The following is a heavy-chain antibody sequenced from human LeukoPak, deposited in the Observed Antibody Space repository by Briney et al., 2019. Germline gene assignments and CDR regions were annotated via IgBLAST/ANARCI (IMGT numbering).Heavy chain of an antibody. CDR2: ISGSGGST. CDR1: GFTFSSYA. D-gene: IGHD3-10*01. CDR3: AKDRGVHYYGSERGLYNWFDP. J-gene: IGHJ5*02. V-gene: IGHV3-23*01. Sequence: GGSLRLSCAASGFTFSSYAMNWVRQAPGKGLEWVSAISGSGGSTYYTDSVKGRFTISRDNSKNTLYLQMNSLRAEDTAVYYCAKDRGVHYYGSERGLYNWFDPWGQGTLVTVSS.